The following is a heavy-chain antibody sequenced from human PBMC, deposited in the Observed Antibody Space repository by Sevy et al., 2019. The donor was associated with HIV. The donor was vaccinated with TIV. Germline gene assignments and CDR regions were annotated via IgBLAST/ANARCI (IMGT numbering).Heavy chain of an antibody. Sequence: GGSLRLSCAASGFTFSDYYMNWVRQAPGKGLEWVSSISGRSSYIHYADSVRGPFTISRDKAKNSSYLQMNSLRADTTAVYFCARDGGCSSTSCLLYFDSWGQGALVTVSS. D-gene: IGHD2-2*01. CDR2: ISGRSSYI. CDR3: ARDGGCSSTSCLLYFDS. CDR1: GFTFSDYY. V-gene: IGHV3-21*06. J-gene: IGHJ4*02.